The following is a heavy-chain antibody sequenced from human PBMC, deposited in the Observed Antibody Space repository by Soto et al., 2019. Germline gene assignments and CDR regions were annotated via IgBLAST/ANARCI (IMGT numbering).Heavy chain of an antibody. CDR3: AKSLGDTWRDYYFHS. V-gene: IGHV3-23*01. CDR2: ISGSGAST. CDR1: GFTFSHYS. Sequence: EVQLLESGGDLVQPGGSLRLSCAASGFTFSHYSMSWVRQAPGKGLEWVSGISGSGASTYYAASVKGRLTISSDNSKNTLSLQMSSLRAEDTAVYYCAKSLGDTWRDYYFHSWGQGTLVTVSS. J-gene: IGHJ4*02. D-gene: IGHD1-26*01.